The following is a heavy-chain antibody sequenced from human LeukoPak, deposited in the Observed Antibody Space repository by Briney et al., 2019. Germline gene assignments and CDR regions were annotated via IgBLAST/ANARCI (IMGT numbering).Heavy chain of an antibody. CDR1: GGSISSYY. V-gene: IGHV4-59*01. D-gene: IGHD3-10*01. CDR3: ARSDYGSGSYYFDY. J-gene: IGHJ4*02. Sequence: SETLSLTCTVSGGSISSYYWSWIRQPPGKGLEWIGYIYYTGSTNYNPSLKSRVTISVDTSKNQFSLKLSSVTAADTAVYYCARSDYGSGSYYFDYWGQGTLVTLSS. CDR2: IYYTGST.